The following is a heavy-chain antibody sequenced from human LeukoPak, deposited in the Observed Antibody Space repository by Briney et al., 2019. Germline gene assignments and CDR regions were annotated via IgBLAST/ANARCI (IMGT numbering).Heavy chain of an antibody. CDR1: GGSFSGYY. Sequence: SETLSLTCAAYGGSFSGYYWSWIRQPPGKGLEWIGEINHSGSTNCNPSLKSRVTISVDTSKNQFSLKLSSVTAADTAVYYCARGFISGYLRHWGQGTLVTVSS. CDR3: ARGFISGYLRH. V-gene: IGHV4-34*01. D-gene: IGHD3-9*01. J-gene: IGHJ4*02. CDR2: INHSGST.